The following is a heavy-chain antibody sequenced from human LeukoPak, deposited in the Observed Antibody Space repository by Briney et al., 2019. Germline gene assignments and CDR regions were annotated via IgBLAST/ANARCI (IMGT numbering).Heavy chain of an antibody. CDR3: ARGVSAIRRFDY. D-gene: IGHD2-21*02. V-gene: IGHV1-46*01. CDR2: INPSGGST. CDR1: GYTFTSYY. Sequence: ASVKVSCMASGYTFTSYYMHWVRQAPGQGLEWMGIINPSGGSTSYAQKFQGRVTMTRDTSASTVYMELSSLRSEDTAVYYCARGVSAIRRFDYWGQGTLVTVSS. J-gene: IGHJ4*02.